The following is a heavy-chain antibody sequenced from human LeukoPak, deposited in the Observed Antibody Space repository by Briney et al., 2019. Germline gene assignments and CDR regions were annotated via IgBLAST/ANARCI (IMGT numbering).Heavy chain of an antibody. V-gene: IGHV3-23*01. CDR1: GVTFASYA. J-gene: IGHJ4*02. CDR2: ISGRGVST. Sequence: GGSLRLSCGASGVTFASYAMTWARPAPGKALEWVSAISGRGVSTYYADSVKGRFTISRDNSKNTLYLQMNSLRAEDTAVYYCAKDGGNPYGSGSYFDYWGQGTLVTVSS. D-gene: IGHD3-10*01. CDR3: AKDGGNPYGSGSYFDY.